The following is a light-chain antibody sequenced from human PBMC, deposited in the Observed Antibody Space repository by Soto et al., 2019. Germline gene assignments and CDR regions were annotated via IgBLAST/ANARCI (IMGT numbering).Light chain of an antibody. J-gene: IGKJ3*01. CDR3: QQYNSYPFT. CDR1: QSIGRY. CDR2: DVS. Sequence: DIQMTQSPSSLSASVGDRVTVTCRASQSIGRYLNWYQQKPGKAPKLLIYDVSSLQTGVPSRFSGSGSGTDFTLTISSLQPEDFATYYCQQYNSYPFTFGPGTKVDIK. V-gene: IGKV1-16*01.